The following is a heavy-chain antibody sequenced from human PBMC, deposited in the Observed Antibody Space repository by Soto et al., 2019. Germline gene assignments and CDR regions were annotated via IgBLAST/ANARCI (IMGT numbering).Heavy chain of an antibody. CDR1: GFTFSSYS. V-gene: IGHV3-21*01. CDR3: ARDGEVGYSSSSPNQYYYYYYYRDV. D-gene: IGHD6-6*01. J-gene: IGHJ6*03. CDR2: ISSSSSYI. Sequence: GGSLRLSCAASGFTFSSYSMNWVRQAPGKGLEWVSSISSSSSYIYYADSVKGRFTISRDNAKNSLYLQMNSLRAEDTAVYYSARDGEVGYSSSSPNQYYYYYYYRDVWGKGTTVTVSS.